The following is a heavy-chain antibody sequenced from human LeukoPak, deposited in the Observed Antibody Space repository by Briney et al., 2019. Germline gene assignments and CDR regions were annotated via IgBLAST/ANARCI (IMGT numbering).Heavy chain of an antibody. CDR3: ASAYSSSWSQFDY. V-gene: IGHV1-69*13. J-gene: IGHJ4*02. CDR1: GGTFSSYA. Sequence: GASVKVSCKASGGTFSSYAISWVRQAPGQGLEWMGGIIPIFGKANYAQKFQGRVTITADESTSTAYMELSSLRSEDTAVYYCASAYSSSWSQFDYWGQGTLVTVSS. D-gene: IGHD6-13*01. CDR2: IIPIFGKA.